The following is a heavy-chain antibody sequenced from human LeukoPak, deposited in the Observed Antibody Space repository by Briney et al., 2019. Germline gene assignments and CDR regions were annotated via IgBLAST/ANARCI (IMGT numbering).Heavy chain of an antibody. D-gene: IGHD5-24*01. CDR2: ISGSASTI. J-gene: IGHJ4*02. CDR3: VTKWRWLQF. V-gene: IGHV3-48*03. CDR1: GFTFSSYE. Sequence: GGSLRLSCAASGFTFSSYEMNWVRQAPGKGLEWVSYISGSASTIYYADSVKGRSTISRDNAKNSLYLQMNSLRAEDTAVYYCVTKWRWLQFWGQGTLVTVSS.